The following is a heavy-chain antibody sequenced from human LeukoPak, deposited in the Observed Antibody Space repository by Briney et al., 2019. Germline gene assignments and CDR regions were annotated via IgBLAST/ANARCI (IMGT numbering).Heavy chain of an antibody. V-gene: IGHV3-33*01. J-gene: IGHJ3*02. Sequence: GGSLRLSCAASGFTFSSYGMHWVRQAPGKGLEWVAVIWYDGSNKYYADSVKGRFTISRDNSKNTLYLQMNSLRAEDTAVYYCARARGENDILTGYPGAFDIWGQATMVTVSS. CDR1: GFTFSSYG. CDR3: ARARGENDILTGYPGAFDI. D-gene: IGHD3-9*01. CDR2: IWYDGSNK.